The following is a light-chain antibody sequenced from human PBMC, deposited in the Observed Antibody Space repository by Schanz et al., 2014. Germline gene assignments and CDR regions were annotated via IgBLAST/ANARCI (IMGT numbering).Light chain of an antibody. CDR3: AAWDDSLSGHGV. CDR1: SSNIGSNT. J-gene: IGLJ3*02. V-gene: IGLV1-44*01. CDR2: NND. Sequence: QSVLTQPPSASGTPGQRVTISCSGSSSNIGSNTVDWYQQLPGTAPRLLIYNNDQRPSGVPDRFSGSKSGTSASLAISGLQSEDEADFYCAAWDDSLSGHGVFGGGTKLTVL.